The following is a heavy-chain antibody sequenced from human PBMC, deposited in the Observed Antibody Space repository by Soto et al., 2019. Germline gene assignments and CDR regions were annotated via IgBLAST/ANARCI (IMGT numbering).Heavy chain of an antibody. V-gene: IGHV1-18*04. CDR1: GYTFTLYG. D-gene: IGHD2-21*01. CDR3: AMMIASSLDY. Sequence: QVQLVQSGSEVNKPGASVKVSCKTSGYTFTLYGISWVRQAPGQGLEWMGWISTYNGNTKYAQKLQGRVTMTTNTATSTAYIELRSLKSEDTAVYYCAMMIASSLDYWGQGTLVTVSS. CDR2: ISTYNGNT. J-gene: IGHJ4*02.